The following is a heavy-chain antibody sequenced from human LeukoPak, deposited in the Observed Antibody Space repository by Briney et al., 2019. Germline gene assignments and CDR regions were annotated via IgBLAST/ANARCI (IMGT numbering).Heavy chain of an antibody. J-gene: IGHJ4*02. CDR2: INPSGGST. V-gene: IGHV1-46*01. D-gene: IGHD1-1*01. CDR1: GYAFTSYY. CDR3: AKDGAYNWNDYYFDY. Sequence: ASVKVSCKGSGYAFTSYYMHWVRQAPGQALEWMGIINPSGGSTSYAQNFQGRVTMTRNMSTSTVYMELSRLRSEATGVYYWAKDGAYNWNDYYFDYWGQGTLVTVSS.